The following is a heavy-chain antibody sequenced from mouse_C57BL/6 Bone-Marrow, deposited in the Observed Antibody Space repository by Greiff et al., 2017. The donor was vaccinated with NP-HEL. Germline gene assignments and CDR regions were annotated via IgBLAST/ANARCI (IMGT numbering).Heavy chain of an antibody. CDR1: GFTFSNYW. CDR2: IRLKSDNYAT. Sequence: EVKLVESGGGLVQPGGSMKLSCVASGFTFSNYWMNWVRQSPEKGLEWVAQIRLKSDNYATHYAESVKGRFTISRDDSKSSVYLQMNNLRAEDTGIYYCTGAGYYGYEGWDYYWGQGTTLTVSS. J-gene: IGHJ2*01. D-gene: IGHD2-2*01. V-gene: IGHV6-3*01. CDR3: TGAGYYGYEGWDYY.